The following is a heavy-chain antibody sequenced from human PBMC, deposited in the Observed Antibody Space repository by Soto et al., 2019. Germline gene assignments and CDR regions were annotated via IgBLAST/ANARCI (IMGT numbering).Heavy chain of an antibody. CDR2: IYYSGST. V-gene: IGHV4-59*08. CDR3: AEEGTNIFAP. J-gene: IGHJ5*02. Sequence: SETLSLTCTVSGGSISKYYWSWIRQPPGKALEWIGYIYYSGSTNYNPSLKSRVTISVDTSKSQFSLKLSSVTAADTAVYYCAEEGTNIFAPWGQGTLVTVSS. CDR1: GGSISKYY. D-gene: IGHD2-2*01.